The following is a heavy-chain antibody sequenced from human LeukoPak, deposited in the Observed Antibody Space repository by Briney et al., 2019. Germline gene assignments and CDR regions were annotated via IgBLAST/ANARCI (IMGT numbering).Heavy chain of an antibody. D-gene: IGHD6-13*01. CDR2: TRNKANSYTT. CDR3: AKDDSAAGEGWFDP. V-gene: IGHV3-72*01. CDR1: GFTFSDHY. J-gene: IGHJ5*02. Sequence: GGSLRLSCAASGFTFSDHYMDWVRQAPGKGLEWVGRTRNKANSYTTEYAASVKGRFTISRDDSKNSLYLQMNSLKTEDTAVYYCAKDDSAAGEGWFDPWGQGTLVTVSS.